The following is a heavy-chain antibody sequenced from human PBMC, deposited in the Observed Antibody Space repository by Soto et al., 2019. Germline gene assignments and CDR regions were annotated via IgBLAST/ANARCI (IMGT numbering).Heavy chain of an antibody. CDR1: GYTFTTYG. Sequence: ASVKVSCKAAGYTFTTYGIIWVRQAPGQGLEWMGWISAYNGNTNYAQKLQGRVTMTTDTSTSTAYMELRSLRSEDTAAYYCARSDGLRWSNIDYWGQGTLVTVSS. J-gene: IGHJ4*02. D-gene: IGHD4-17*01. CDR2: ISAYNGNT. CDR3: ARSDGLRWSNIDY. V-gene: IGHV1-18*04.